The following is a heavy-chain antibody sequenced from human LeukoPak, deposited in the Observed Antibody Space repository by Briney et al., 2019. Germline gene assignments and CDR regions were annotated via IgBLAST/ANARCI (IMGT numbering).Heavy chain of an antibody. CDR1: GFTFSSYA. Sequence: GGSLRLSCAASGFTFSSYATYWVRQAPGKGLEYVSTISSNGGTTHYANSVKGRFTISRDNSKNTLYLQMGSLRAEDMAVYYCATGNSLAGKYYYYMDVWGKGTTVTISS. CDR3: ATGNSLAGKYYYYMDV. CDR2: ISSNGGTT. D-gene: IGHD6-19*01. V-gene: IGHV3-64*01. J-gene: IGHJ6*03.